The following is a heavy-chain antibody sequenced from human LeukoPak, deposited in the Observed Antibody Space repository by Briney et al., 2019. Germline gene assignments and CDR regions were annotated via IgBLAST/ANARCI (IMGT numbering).Heavy chain of an antibody. CDR2: VNPNNGDT. CDR3: ARGTYNWFDP. Sequence: ASVKVSCKASGYTFTDLYMHWVRQAPGQGLEWMGWVNPNNGDTNYAQKFQGRVTMTRDTSISTAYMELSRLSSDDTAVYYCARGTYNWFDPWGQGTLVTVSS. V-gene: IGHV1-2*02. J-gene: IGHJ5*02. CDR1: GYTFTDLY. D-gene: IGHD3/OR15-3a*01.